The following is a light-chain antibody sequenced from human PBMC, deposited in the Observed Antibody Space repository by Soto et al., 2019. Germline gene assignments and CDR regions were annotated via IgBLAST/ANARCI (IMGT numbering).Light chain of an antibody. CDR2: DAS. CDR1: QSIRNW. V-gene: IGKV1-5*01. Sequence: DIQMTQSPSTLSASVGDGVTITCRASQSIRNWLAWYQQKPGKAPKLLIYDASNLETGVPSRFSGSGSETEFALTITSLQPDDFATYDCQQYSSYSMYTFGQGTKLDIK. CDR3: QQYSSYSMYT. J-gene: IGKJ2*01.